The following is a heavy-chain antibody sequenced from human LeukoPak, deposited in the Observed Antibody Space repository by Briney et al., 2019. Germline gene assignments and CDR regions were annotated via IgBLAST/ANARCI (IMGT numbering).Heavy chain of an antibody. CDR2: IYHSGST. CDR3: ARGNVVPAAIGFSDWFDP. J-gene: IGHJ5*02. CDR1: GGSISSGGYS. Sequence: PSETLSLTCAVSGGSISSGGYSWSRIRQPPGKGLEWIGYIYHSGSTYYNPSLKSRVTISVDTSKNQFSLKLSSVTAADTAVYYCARGNVVPAAIGFSDWFDPWGQGTLVTVSS. V-gene: IGHV4-30-2*01. D-gene: IGHD2-2*01.